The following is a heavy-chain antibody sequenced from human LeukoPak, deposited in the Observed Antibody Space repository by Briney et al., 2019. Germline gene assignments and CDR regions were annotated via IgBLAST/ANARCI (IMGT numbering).Heavy chain of an antibody. CDR1: GFTFDDYA. J-gene: IGHJ4*02. Sequence: GGSLRLSCAASGFTFDDYAMHWVRQAPGKGLEWVSGISWNSGSIGYADSVKGRFTISRDNAKNSLYLQMNSLGAEDTALYYCAKDISTVTTRGPFDYWGQGTLVTVSS. CDR2: ISWNSGSI. CDR3: AKDISTVTTRGPFDY. D-gene: IGHD4-17*01. V-gene: IGHV3-9*01.